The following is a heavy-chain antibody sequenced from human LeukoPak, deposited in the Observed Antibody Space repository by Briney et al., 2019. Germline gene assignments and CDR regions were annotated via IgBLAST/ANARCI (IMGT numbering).Heavy chain of an antibody. CDR3: AKDNAAGYSSGWHNY. CDR2: ISGSGGST. Sequence: GGSLRLSCAASGFTFSSYAMSWVRQAPGKGLEWVSAISGSGGSTYYADSVKGRFTISRDNSKNTLYLQMNSLRPEDTAVYYCAKDNAAGYSSGWHNYWGQGTLVTVSS. D-gene: IGHD6-19*01. J-gene: IGHJ4*02. V-gene: IGHV3-23*01. CDR1: GFTFSSYA.